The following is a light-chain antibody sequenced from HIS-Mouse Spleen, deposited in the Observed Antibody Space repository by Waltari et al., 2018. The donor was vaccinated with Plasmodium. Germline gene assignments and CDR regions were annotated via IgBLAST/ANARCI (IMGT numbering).Light chain of an antibody. Sequence: EIVMTQSPATLSVSPGERATLPCRASQSVSSNLAWYQQKPGQAPRLLIYGASTRAPGIPARFSGSGSGTEFTLTISSMQSEDFAVYYCQQYNNWPPTFGQGTKVEIK. J-gene: IGKJ1*01. CDR2: GAS. CDR1: QSVSSN. V-gene: IGKV3-15*01. CDR3: QQYNNWPPT.